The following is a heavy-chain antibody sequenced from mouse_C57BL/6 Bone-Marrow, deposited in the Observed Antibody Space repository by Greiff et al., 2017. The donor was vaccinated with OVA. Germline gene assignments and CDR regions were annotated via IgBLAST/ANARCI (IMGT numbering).Heavy chain of an antibody. Sequence: VKLVESGAELARPGASVKMSCKASGYTFTSYTMHWVKQRPGQGLEWIGYINPSSGYTKYNQKFKDKATLTADKSSSTAYMQLSSLTSEDSEVYYCAREDGNWFAYWGQGTLVTVSA. J-gene: IGHJ3*01. V-gene: IGHV1-4*01. CDR1: GYTFTSYT. D-gene: IGHD2-1*01. CDR2: INPSSGYT. CDR3: AREDGNWFAY.